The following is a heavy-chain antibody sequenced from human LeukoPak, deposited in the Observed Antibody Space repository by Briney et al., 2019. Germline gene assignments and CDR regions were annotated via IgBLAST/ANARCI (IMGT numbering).Heavy chain of an antibody. Sequence: GGSLRLSCAASGFAFSTYEMNWVRQAPGKGLELVSHISSSGSTIYYADSVKGRFTISRDNAKNSLYLQMNSLRAEDTAVYYCARAGNYFEYWGQGTLVTVSS. V-gene: IGHV3-48*03. D-gene: IGHD1-1*01. CDR3: ARAGNYFEY. CDR2: ISSSGSTI. J-gene: IGHJ4*02. CDR1: GFAFSTYE.